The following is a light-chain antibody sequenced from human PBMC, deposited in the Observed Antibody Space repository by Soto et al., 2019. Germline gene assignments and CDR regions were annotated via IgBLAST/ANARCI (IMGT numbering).Light chain of an antibody. V-gene: IGKV3-11*01. CDR3: QHRSSWPLT. J-gene: IGKJ4*01. CDR2: AAS. Sequence: EIVLTQSPATLSLSPGERATLSCRASQSVSRYLAWYQQKPGQAPRLLIYAASTRATGIPARFSGSGSGTDFTLTISSLEPEDFAVYYCQHRSSWPLTFGGGSKVEIK. CDR1: QSVSRY.